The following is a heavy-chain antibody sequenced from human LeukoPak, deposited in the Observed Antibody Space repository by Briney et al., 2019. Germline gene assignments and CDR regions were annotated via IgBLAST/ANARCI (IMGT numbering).Heavy chain of an antibody. V-gene: IGHV1-2*02. CDR2: INPNSGGT. D-gene: IGHD6-6*01. CDR1: GYTFTGYY. CDR3: ARSPYSSSSRYYFDY. Sequence: ASVKVSCKASGYTFTGYYMHWVRQAPGQGLEWMGWINPNSGGTNYAQKFQGRVTMTRDTSISTAYMELSRLRSDDTAVYYCARSPYSSSSRYYFDYWGREPWSPSPQ. J-gene: IGHJ4*02.